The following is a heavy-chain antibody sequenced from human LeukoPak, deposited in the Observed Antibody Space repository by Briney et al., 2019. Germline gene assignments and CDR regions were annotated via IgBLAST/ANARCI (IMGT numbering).Heavy chain of an antibody. V-gene: IGHV3-48*02. CDR3: ARGAPYYDSSGYHPVYY. J-gene: IGHJ4*02. CDR1: GFTLSSYS. CDR2: LSSSRSTI. Sequence: GGSLRLSCVASGFTLSSYSMNWVRQAPGKGLKWVSYLSSSRSTIYYTDSVKGRFTISRGNAKDSLYLQMNSLRDADTAVYYCARGAPYYDSSGYHPVYYWGQGTLVTVSS. D-gene: IGHD3-22*01.